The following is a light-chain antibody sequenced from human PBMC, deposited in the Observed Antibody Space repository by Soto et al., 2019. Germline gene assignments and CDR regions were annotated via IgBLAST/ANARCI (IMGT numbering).Light chain of an antibody. CDR2: DAS. V-gene: IGKV3-11*01. CDR1: QSVSSY. J-gene: IGKJ4*01. Sequence: EIVLTQSPATLSLSPGERATLSCRASQSVSSYLAWYQQKPGQAPRLLLYDASNRATGIPARFSGSGSGTDFTLTISRLEPEDFAVYYCQQRSNWALTFGGGTKVEIK. CDR3: QQRSNWALT.